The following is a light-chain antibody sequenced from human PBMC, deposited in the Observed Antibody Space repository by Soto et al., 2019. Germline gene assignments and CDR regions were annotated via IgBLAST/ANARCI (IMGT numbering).Light chain of an antibody. CDR1: SSDVGGNNY. CDR2: DVS. V-gene: IGLV2-14*01. Sequence: QSALTQPASVSGSPGQSITISCTGASSDVGGNNYVSWYQQYPGKAQKLMDYDVSNRPSGVSNHTTGSKSGNTTSKTIYGLQAEDEADYYCSSFTGTSYVFGTGTKVTVL. J-gene: IGLJ1*01. CDR3: SSFTGTSYV.